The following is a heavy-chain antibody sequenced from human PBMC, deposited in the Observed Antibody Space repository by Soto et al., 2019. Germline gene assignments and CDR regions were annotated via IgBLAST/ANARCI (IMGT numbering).Heavy chain of an antibody. D-gene: IGHD1-26*01. V-gene: IGHV3-23*01. Sequence: GGSLRLSCAASGFTFSSYAMSWVRQAPGKGLEWVSAISGDGVSTYYADSVKGRFTISRDNSKNTLYLQMNSLRAEDTAVYYCAKGGSYGGNSVRIGRNYFDYWGQGTLVTVSS. CDR2: ISGDGVST. CDR1: GFTFSSYA. CDR3: AKGGSYGGNSVRIGRNYFDY. J-gene: IGHJ4*02.